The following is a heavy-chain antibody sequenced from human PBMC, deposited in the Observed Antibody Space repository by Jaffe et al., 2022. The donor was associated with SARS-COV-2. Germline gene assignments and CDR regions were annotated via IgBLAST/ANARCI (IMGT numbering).Heavy chain of an antibody. Sequence: QVQLQESGPGLVKPSETLSLTCTVSGYSISSGYFWGWIRQPPGKGLEWIGNIYHSGSTYYNPSLKSRVTISVDTSKNQFSLKLSSVTAADTAVYNCARGLWYFDLWGRGTLVTVSS. V-gene: IGHV4-38-2*02. CDR3: ARGLWYFDL. CDR2: IYHSGST. J-gene: IGHJ2*01. CDR1: GYSISSGYF.